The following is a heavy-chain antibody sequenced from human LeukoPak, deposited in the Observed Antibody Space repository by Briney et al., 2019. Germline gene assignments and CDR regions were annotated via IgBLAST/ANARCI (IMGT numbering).Heavy chain of an antibody. V-gene: IGHV4-59*01. CDR2: IYYSGST. CDR1: GSSISSYY. Sequence: SETLSLTCTVSGSSISSYYWGWIRQPPGKGLGWIGYIYYSGSTNYNPSLKSRVTISVDTSKNQFSLKLSSVTAADTAVYYCAKLRIYDSSIYYFDYWGQGTLVTVSS. D-gene: IGHD3-22*01. CDR3: AKLRIYDSSIYYFDY. J-gene: IGHJ4*02.